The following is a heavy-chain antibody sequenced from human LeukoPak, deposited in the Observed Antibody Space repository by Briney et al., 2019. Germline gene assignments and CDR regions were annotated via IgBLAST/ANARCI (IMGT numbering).Heavy chain of an antibody. J-gene: IGHJ4*02. V-gene: IGHV1-46*01. D-gene: IGHD3-10*01. CDR3: ARDLSYYGSGSYSPYYFDY. CDR1: GYTFTSYY. CDR2: INPSGGST. Sequence: GASVKVSCKASGYTFTSYYMHWVRQAPGQGLVWMGIINPSGGSTSYAQKFQGRVTMTRDTSTSTVYMELSSLRSEDTAVYYCARDLSYYGSGSYSPYYFDYWGQGTLVTVSS.